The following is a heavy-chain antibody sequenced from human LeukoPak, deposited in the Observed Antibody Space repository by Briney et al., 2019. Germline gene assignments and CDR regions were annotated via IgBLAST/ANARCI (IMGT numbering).Heavy chain of an antibody. Sequence: ASVKVSCKASGDSFTSYYMHWVRQAPGQGLEWMGIINPSGGSTSYAQKFQGRVTMTRDMSTSTVYMELSNLRSEDTAVYYCARSDGYGLVGIWGQGTMVTVSS. V-gene: IGHV1-46*01. J-gene: IGHJ3*02. CDR2: INPSGGST. D-gene: IGHD3-10*01. CDR1: GDSFTSYY. CDR3: ARSDGYGLVGI.